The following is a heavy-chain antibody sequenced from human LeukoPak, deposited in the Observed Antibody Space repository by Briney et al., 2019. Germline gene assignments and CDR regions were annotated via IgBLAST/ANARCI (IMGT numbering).Heavy chain of an antibody. Sequence: SETLSLTCAVYGGSFSGYYWSWIRQPPGKGLEWIGEINHSGSTNYNPSLKSRVTISVDTSKNQFPLKLSSVTAADTAVNYCARRGDWSDYWGQGTLVTVSS. CDR3: ARRGDWSDY. CDR1: GGSFSGYY. CDR2: INHSGST. V-gene: IGHV4-34*01. D-gene: IGHD1-1*01. J-gene: IGHJ4*02.